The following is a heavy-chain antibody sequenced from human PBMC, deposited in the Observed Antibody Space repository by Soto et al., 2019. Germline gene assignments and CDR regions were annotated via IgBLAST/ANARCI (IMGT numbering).Heavy chain of an antibody. V-gene: IGHV4-61*01. CDR2: IYYSGST. D-gene: IGHD2-15*01. J-gene: IGHJ6*02. CDR3: ARDEGGWWYNYYYGMDV. Sequence: SETLSLTCTVSGGSVSSGSYYWSWIRQPPGKGLEWIGYIYYSGSTNYNPSLKSRVTVSVDTSKNQFSLKLSSVTAADTAVYYCARDEGGWWYNYYYGMDVWGQGTTVTVSS. CDR1: GGSVSSGSYY.